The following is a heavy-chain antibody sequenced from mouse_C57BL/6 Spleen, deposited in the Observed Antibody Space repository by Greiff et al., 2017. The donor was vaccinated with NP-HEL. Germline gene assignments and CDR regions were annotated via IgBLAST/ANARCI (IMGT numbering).Heavy chain of an antibody. J-gene: IGHJ3*01. CDR3: ARSYYSNYGFAY. CDR2: IDPSDSYT. CDR1: GYTFTSYW. V-gene: IGHV1-69*01. Sequence: QVQLQQPGAELVMPGASVKLSCKASGYTFTSYWMHWVKQRPGQGLEWIGEIDPSDSYTNYNQKFKGKSTLTVDKSSSTAYMQLSSLTSEDSAVYYYARSYYSNYGFAYWGQGTLVTVSA. D-gene: IGHD2-5*01.